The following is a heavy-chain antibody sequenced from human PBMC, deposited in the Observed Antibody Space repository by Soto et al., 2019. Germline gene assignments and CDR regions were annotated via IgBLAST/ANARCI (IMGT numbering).Heavy chain of an antibody. CDR3: ARALPSMVRGVIIPPRHTYGMDV. Sequence: QVQLVQSGAEVKKPGASVKVSCKASGYTFTSYDINWVRQATGQGLEWMGWMNPNSGNTGYAQKFQGRVTMTRNTSISTAYMELSSLRSEDTAVYYCARALPSMVRGVIIPPRHTYGMDVWGQGTTVTVSS. J-gene: IGHJ6*02. CDR2: MNPNSGNT. V-gene: IGHV1-8*01. D-gene: IGHD3-10*01. CDR1: GYTFTSYD.